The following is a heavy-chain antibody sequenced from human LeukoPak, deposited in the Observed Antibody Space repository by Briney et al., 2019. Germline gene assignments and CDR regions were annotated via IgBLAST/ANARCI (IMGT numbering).Heavy chain of an antibody. CDR2: IRYDGSTK. CDR3: AKSEVDSASYDPFDI. D-gene: IGHD2-15*01. CDR1: GFTFSDYG. J-gene: IGHJ3*02. Sequence: GRSLRLSCAASGFTFSDYGIHWVRQAPGKGLEWVAFIRYDGSTKYYADSVRGRFTISRDNSKNTLYLQMNSLRAEDTAVYYCAKSEVDSASYDPFDIWDQGTMVTVSS. V-gene: IGHV3-30*02.